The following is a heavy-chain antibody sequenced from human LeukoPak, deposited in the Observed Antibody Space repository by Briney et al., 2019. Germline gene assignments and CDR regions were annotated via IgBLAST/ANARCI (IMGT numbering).Heavy chain of an antibody. Sequence: PGGSLRLSCAASGFTLSGYWMHWIRQVPGKGLVWVSDINSDGSSTSYANSVKGRFTISSDNAKNKVYLQMTNLRAEDTAVYYCVRRSTFYSGSGSYPHFDSWGRGTLVTVSS. CDR3: VRRSTFYSGSGSYPHFDS. CDR1: GFTLSGYW. CDR2: INSDGSST. J-gene: IGHJ4*02. V-gene: IGHV3-74*01. D-gene: IGHD3-10*01.